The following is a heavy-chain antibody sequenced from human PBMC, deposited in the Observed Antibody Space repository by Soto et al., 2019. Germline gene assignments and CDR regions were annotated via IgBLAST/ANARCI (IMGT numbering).Heavy chain of an antibody. D-gene: IGHD2-21*01. CDR1: GYTFTSHW. Sequence: ASVKVSCKASGYTFTSHWIHWVRQAPGQGLEWMGIINPSGGYTTYRQKFQGRVTLTRDTSTSTVYMELSSLRSEDTAIYYCARYHSVRSGGDTYWWVDPCAQGILVTVSS. CDR3: ARYHSVRSGGDTYWWVDP. J-gene: IGHJ5*02. V-gene: IGHV1-46*01. CDR2: INPSGGYT.